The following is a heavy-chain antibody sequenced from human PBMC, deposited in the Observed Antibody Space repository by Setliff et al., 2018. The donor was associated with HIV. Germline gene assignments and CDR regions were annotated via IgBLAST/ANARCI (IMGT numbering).Heavy chain of an antibody. CDR2: IWYDGSDG. CDR1: GFTFNNYG. D-gene: IGHD4-4*01. Sequence: QSGGSLRLSCVGSGFTFNNYGMHWVRQAPGKGLEWVAVIWYDGSDGFYADSVQGRFTLSRDNSRNTVYPQMNDLRAEDTALYYCVRDLMPTVSGEISPDAFGVWGQGTMVTVSS. J-gene: IGHJ3*01. V-gene: IGHV3-33*01. CDR3: VRDLMPTVSGEISPDAFGV.